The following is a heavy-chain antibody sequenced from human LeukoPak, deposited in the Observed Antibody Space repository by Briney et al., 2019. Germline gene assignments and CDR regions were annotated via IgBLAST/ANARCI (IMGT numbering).Heavy chain of an antibody. D-gene: IGHD5-24*01. Sequence: SETLSVTCAVYGGSFIGYYWIWIRQPQGKGLEWIGEINHSGSTNYNPSLKSRVTISVDTSKNQFSLKLTSVTAADTAVYYCARGEMATTLDYWGQGTLVTVSS. CDR1: GGSFIGYY. CDR3: ARGEMATTLDY. V-gene: IGHV4-34*01. CDR2: INHSGST. J-gene: IGHJ4*02.